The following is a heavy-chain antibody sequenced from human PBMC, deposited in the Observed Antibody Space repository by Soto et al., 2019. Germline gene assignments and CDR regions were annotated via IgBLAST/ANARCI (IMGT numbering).Heavy chain of an antibody. CDR2: IYHSGST. CDR3: ARAFTYYYDSSGLPQYWNWFDP. D-gene: IGHD3-22*01. J-gene: IGHJ5*02. V-gene: IGHV4-30-2*01. CDR1: GGSISSGGYS. Sequence: SETLSLTCAVSGGSISSGGYSWSWIRQPPGKGLEWIGYIYHSGSTYYNPSLKSRVTISVDRSKNQFSLKPSSVTAADTAVYYCARAFTYYYDSSGLPQYWNWFDPWGQGTLVTVSS.